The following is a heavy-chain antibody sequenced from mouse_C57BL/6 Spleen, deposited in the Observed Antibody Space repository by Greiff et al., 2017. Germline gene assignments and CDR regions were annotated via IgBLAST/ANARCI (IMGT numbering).Heavy chain of an antibody. D-gene: IGHD2-4*01. CDR3: ARDDYDPYYYAMDY. V-gene: IGHV3-6*01. J-gene: IGHJ4*01. CDR1: GYSITSGYY. Sequence: EVKLVESGPGLVKPSQSLSLTCSVTGYSITSGYYWNWIRQFPGNKLEWMGYISYDGSNNYNPSLKNRISITRDTSKNQFFLKLNSVTTEDTATYYCARDDYDPYYYAMDYWGQGTSVTVSS. CDR2: ISYDGSN.